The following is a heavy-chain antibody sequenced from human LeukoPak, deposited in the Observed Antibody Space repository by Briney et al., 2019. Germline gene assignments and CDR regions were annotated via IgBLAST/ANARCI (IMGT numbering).Heavy chain of an antibody. CDR2: IYTSGST. J-gene: IGHJ6*03. CDR1: GGSISSGSYY. Sequence: PSETLSLTCTVSGGSISSGSYYWSRIRQPAGKGLEWIGRIYTSGSTNYNPSLKSRVTISVDTSKNQFSLKLSSVTTADTAVYYCARGRSSSPPRAYYYYYMDVWGKGTTVTVSS. CDR3: ARGRSSSPPRAYYYYYMDV. D-gene: IGHD6-6*01. V-gene: IGHV4-61*02.